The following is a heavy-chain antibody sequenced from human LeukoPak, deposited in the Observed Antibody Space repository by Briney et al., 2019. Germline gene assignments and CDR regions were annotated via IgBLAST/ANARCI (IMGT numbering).Heavy chain of an antibody. CDR3: ARVISSGYYLVSAFDI. J-gene: IGHJ3*02. V-gene: IGHV3-7*01. Sequence: GGSLRLSCAASGFTFSSHWMNWVRQAPGKGLEWVANIKQDGSEKYYVDSVKGRFTISRDNAKNSLYLQMNSLRAEDTAVYYCARVISSGYYLVSAFDIWGQGTMVTVSS. CDR1: GFTFSSHW. CDR2: IKQDGSEK. D-gene: IGHD3-22*01.